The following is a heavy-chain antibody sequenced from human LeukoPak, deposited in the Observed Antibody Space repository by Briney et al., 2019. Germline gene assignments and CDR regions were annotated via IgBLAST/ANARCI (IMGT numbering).Heavy chain of an antibody. D-gene: IGHD2-2*01. CDR1: GFTLCDYY. CDR2: ITSSGSAI. Sequence: GGSLSLSCAASGFTLCDYYMRWVRHAPREGLEWVSYITSSGSAIYYAASVKGRFTSSRDNAKNSLYLQMNSLRAEDTAVYYCAREVVPAAKGVGFDPWGQGTLVTVSS. CDR3: AREVVPAAKGVGFDP. J-gene: IGHJ5*02. V-gene: IGHV3-11*01.